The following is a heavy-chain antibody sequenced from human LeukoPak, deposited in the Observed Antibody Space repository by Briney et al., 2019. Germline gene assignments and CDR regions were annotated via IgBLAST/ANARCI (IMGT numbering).Heavy chain of an antibody. CDR3: SRGQSISAAAV. J-gene: IGHJ4*02. CDR1: GFSISSGHY. D-gene: IGHD6-13*01. Sequence: SETLSLTCTVSGFSISSGHYWGWTRQPPGKGLEWIASISHSGTTFYNPSLKSRVTISVDTSKNQFSLTVTSVTAADTAVYYCSRGQSISAAAVWGQGTLVTVSS. V-gene: IGHV4-38-2*02. CDR2: ISHSGTT.